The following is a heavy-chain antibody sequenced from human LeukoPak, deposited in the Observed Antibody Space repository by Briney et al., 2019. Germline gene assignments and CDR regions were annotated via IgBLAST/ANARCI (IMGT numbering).Heavy chain of an antibody. D-gene: IGHD6-13*01. V-gene: IGHV1-8*01. CDR3: ARVGGELIAAGMNY. CDR2: MNPNSGNT. CDR1: GYTFTSYD. Sequence: ASVKVSCKASGYTFTSYDINWVRQATGQGLEWMGWMNPNSGNTGYAQKFQGRVTMTRNTSISTAYMELSSLRSEDTAVYYCARVGGELIAAGMNYWGQGTLVTVSS. J-gene: IGHJ4*02.